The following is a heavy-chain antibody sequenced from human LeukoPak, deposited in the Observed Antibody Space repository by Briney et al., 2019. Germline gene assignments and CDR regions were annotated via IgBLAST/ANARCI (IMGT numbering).Heavy chain of an antibody. CDR2: INSDGSTT. CDR1: GFTFSSYL. CDR3: AADPYIYYASSGYYGY. Sequence: PRGALRLSCAASGFTFSSYLMHWGRQAPGKGLGWVSRINSDGSTTDCADSVKGGFTICRDNAKNTLYLNMNSLRAEDTAVYYCAADPYIYYASSGYYGYWGQGTLVTVSS. D-gene: IGHD3-22*01. J-gene: IGHJ4*02. V-gene: IGHV3-74*01.